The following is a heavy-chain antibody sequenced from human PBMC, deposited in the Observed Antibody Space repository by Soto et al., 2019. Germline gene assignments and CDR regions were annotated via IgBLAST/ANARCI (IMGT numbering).Heavy chain of an antibody. V-gene: IGHV1-69*06. Sequence: QVQLMQSGAEVKKPESSVKVSCRASGGTVSNYAISWVRQAPGQGLEWMGGIVPKFGTANYAQRFRGRVTVSADKSTDSVYMELSSLRSQGTAVYYCAREMASGYSRTWFDPWGQGTLVTVSS. J-gene: IGHJ5*02. D-gene: IGHD2-15*01. CDR3: AREMASGYSRTWFDP. CDR1: GGTVSNYA. CDR2: IVPKFGTA.